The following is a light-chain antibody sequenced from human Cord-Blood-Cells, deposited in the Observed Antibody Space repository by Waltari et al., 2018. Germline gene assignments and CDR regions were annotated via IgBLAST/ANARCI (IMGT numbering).Light chain of an antibody. Sequence: QSALTQPASVSGSPGQSITISCTGTSSDVGSYNLVSWYQQHPGKAPKLMIYEGSKRPSGLSRLSSGCKSGNTASLTISGLEDEDEADYYCCSYAGSSTLVFGGGTKLTVL. J-gene: IGLJ3*02. V-gene: IGLV2-23*01. CDR2: EGS. CDR3: CSYAGSSTLV. CDR1: SSDVGSYNL.